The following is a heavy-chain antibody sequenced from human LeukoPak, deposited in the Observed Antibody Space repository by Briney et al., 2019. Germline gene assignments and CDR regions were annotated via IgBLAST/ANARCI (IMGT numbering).Heavy chain of an antibody. J-gene: IGHJ6*02. CDR1: GFSVGTNY. Sequence: GGSLRLSCVMSGFSVGTNYMTWVRQAPGKGLEWVANIKQDGSEKYYVDSVKGRFTISRDNAKNSLYLQMNSLRAEDTAVYYCASHQYDFWSGYYSYYYYGMDVWGQGTTVTVSS. CDR2: IKQDGSEK. V-gene: IGHV3-7*03. D-gene: IGHD3-3*01. CDR3: ASHQYDFWSGYYSYYYYGMDV.